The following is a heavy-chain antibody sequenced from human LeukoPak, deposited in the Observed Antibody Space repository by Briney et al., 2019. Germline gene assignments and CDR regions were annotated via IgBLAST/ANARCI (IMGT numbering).Heavy chain of an antibody. V-gene: IGHV4-34*01. CDR1: GGSFSGYY. CDR3: ARGVNTARYKGGFDP. CDR2: INHSGST. Sequence: SETLSLTCAVYGGSFSGYYWSWIRQPPGKGLEWIGEINHSGSTNYNPSLKSRVNISVDTSKNQFSLKLSSVTAADTAVYYCARGVNTARYKGGFDPWGQGTLVTVSS. J-gene: IGHJ5*02. D-gene: IGHD5-18*01.